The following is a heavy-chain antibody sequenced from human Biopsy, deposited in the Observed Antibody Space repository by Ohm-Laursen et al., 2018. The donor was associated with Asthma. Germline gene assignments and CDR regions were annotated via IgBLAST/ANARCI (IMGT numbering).Heavy chain of an antibody. CDR1: GYSLTDLS. Sequence: SVKVSCKLSGYSLTDLSMHWVRQAPGQGLEWMGGHDHEEGGTVNARRFQGRVTMTEDTSTDTAYMELSSLSSDDTAVYYCASDFPKDYVRYNFQFWGQGILVTVSS. J-gene: IGHJ4*02. D-gene: IGHD4-17*01. CDR3: ASDFPKDYVRYNFQF. CDR2: HDHEEGGT. V-gene: IGHV1-24*01.